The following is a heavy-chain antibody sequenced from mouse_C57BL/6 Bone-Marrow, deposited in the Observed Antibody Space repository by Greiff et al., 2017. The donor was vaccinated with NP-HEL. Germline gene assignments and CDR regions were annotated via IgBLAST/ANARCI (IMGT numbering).Heavy chain of an antibody. CDR3: ARAHYYGSPHYYAMDY. J-gene: IGHJ4*01. Sequence: QVQLKQSGAELVKPGASVKLSCKASGYTFTSYWMHWVKQRPGRGLEWIGRIDPNSGGTKYNEKFKSKATLTVDKPSSTAYMQLSSLTSEDSAVYYCARAHYYGSPHYYAMDYWGQGTSVTVSS. D-gene: IGHD1-1*01. V-gene: IGHV1-72*01. CDR2: IDPNSGGT. CDR1: GYTFTSYW.